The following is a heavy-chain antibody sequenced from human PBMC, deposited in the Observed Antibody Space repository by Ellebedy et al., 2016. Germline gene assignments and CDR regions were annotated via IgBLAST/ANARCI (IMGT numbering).Heavy chain of an antibody. CDR1: GYTFTSYD. CDR2: MNPNSGNT. D-gene: IGHD3-10*01. V-gene: IGHV1-8*01. Sequence: ASVKVSCKASGYTFTSYDINWVRQATGQGLEWMGWMNPNSGNTGYAQKFQGRVTMTRNTSISTAYMELSSLRSEDTAVYYCARVAEGVTMVRGKGDWFDPWGQGTLVTVSS. J-gene: IGHJ5*02. CDR3: ARVAEGVTMVRGKGDWFDP.